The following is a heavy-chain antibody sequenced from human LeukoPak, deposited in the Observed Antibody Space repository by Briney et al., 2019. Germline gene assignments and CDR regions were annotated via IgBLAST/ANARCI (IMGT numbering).Heavy chain of an antibody. J-gene: IGHJ4*02. V-gene: IGHV3-48*02. Sequence: GGSLRLSCAASGFTFSSYSMNWVRQAPGKGLEWVSYISSSSSTIYYADSVKGRFTISRDNAKNSLYLQMNSLRDEDTAVYYCARVLSGSYRGVDYWGQGTLATVSS. D-gene: IGHD1-26*01. CDR3: ARVLSGSYRGVDY. CDR2: ISSSSSTI. CDR1: GFTFSSYS.